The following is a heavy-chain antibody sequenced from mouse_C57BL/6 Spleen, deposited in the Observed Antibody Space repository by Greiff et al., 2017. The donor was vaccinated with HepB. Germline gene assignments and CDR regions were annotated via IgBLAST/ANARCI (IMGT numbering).Heavy chain of an antibody. Sequence: QVQLKQPGAELVMPGASVKLSCKASGYTFTSYWMHWVKQRPGQGLEWIGEIDPSDSYTNYNQKFKGKSTLTVDKSSSTAYMQLSSLTSEDSAVYYCATYGSSYVGYFDVWGTGTTVTVSS. V-gene: IGHV1-69*01. CDR3: ATYGSSYVGYFDV. J-gene: IGHJ1*03. CDR1: GYTFTSYW. CDR2: IDPSDSYT. D-gene: IGHD1-1*01.